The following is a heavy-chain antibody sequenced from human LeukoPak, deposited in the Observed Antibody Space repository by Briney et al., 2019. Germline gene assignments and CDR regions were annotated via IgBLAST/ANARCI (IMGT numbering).Heavy chain of an antibody. V-gene: IGHV3-23*01. D-gene: IGHD1-26*01. CDR2: ISGSGGST. J-gene: IGHJ4*02. CDR3: AKGASGSYHTPYDY. CDR1: RFTFSSYA. Sequence: GGSLRLSCAASRFTFSSYAMSWVRQAPGKGLEWVSDISGSGGSTYCADSVKGRFTISRDNSKNTLYLQMNSLRAEDTAVYYCAKGASGSYHTPYDYWGQGTLVTISS.